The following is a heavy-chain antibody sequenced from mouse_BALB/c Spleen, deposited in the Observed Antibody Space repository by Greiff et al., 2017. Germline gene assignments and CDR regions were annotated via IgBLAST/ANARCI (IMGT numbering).Heavy chain of an antibody. Sequence: VQLQESGPGLVAPSQSLSITCTVSGFSLTSYGVHWVRQPPGKGLEWLGVIWAGGSTNYNSALMSRLSISKDNSKSQVFLKMNSLQTDDTAMYYCARYDYDERYAMDYWGQGTSVTVSS. D-gene: IGHD2-4*01. V-gene: IGHV2-9*02. CDR1: GFSLTSYG. CDR3: ARYDYDERYAMDY. J-gene: IGHJ4*01. CDR2: IWAGGST.